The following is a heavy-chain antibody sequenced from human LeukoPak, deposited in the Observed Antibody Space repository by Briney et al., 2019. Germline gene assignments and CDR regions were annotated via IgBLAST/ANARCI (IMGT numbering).Heavy chain of an antibody. CDR2: ISSSSSYI. CDR1: GFTLSSYS. V-gene: IGHV3-21*01. Sequence: PGGSLRLSCAASGFTLSSYSMNWVRQAPGKGLEWVSSISSSSSYIYYADSVKGRFTISRDNAKNSLYLQMNSLRAEDTAVYYCAREVAVAIGSDYWGQGTLVTVSS. J-gene: IGHJ4*02. CDR3: AREVAVAIGSDY. D-gene: IGHD6-19*01.